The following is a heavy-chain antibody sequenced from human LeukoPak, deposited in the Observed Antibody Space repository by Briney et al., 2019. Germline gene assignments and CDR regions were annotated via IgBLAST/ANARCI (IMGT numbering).Heavy chain of an antibody. D-gene: IGHD3-22*01. J-gene: IGHJ4*02. V-gene: IGHV3-7*01. CDR3: ARAYYNDSSAFDY. CDR2: IKQDGSEK. Sequence: GGSLRLSCAASGFTFSSYWMSWVRQAPGKGLEWVANIKQDGSEKYYVDSVKGRFTISRDNAKNSLYLQMNSLRAEDTAVYYCARAYYNDSSAFDYWGQGTLVTVSS. CDR1: GFTFSSYW.